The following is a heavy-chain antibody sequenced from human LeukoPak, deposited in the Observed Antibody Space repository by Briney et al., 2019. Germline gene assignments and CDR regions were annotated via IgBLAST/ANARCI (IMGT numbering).Heavy chain of an antibody. J-gene: IGHJ4*02. CDR1: GFTFSGSA. D-gene: IGHD3-10*01. V-gene: IGHV3-73*01. CDR2: IRSKANSYTT. CDR3: TRHPLWFGEPTSDY. Sequence: GGSLRLSCAASGFTFSGSAMHWVRQASGKGLEWAGRIRSKANSYTTTYAASVKGRFTISRDDSKNTAYLQMNSLKTEDTAVYYCTRHPLWFGEPTSDYWGQGTLVTVSS.